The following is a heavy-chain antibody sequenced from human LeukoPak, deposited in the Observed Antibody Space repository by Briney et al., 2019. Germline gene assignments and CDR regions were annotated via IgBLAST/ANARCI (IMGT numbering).Heavy chain of an antibody. V-gene: IGHV4-4*07. CDR1: GGSISSYY. J-gene: IGHJ3*02. CDR3: ARHAVRWELLRSAFDI. CDR2: IYTSGST. Sequence: SETLSLTCTVSGGSISSYYWSWIRQPAGKGLEWIGRIYTSGSTNYNPSLKSRVTMSVDTSKNQFSLKLSSVTAADTAVYYCARHAVRWELLRSAFDIWGQGTMVTVSS. D-gene: IGHD1-26*01.